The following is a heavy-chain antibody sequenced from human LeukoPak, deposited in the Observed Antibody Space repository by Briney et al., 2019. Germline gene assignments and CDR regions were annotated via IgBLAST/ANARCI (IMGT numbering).Heavy chain of an antibody. D-gene: IGHD3-16*02. CDR1: GFTFSSYA. CDR2: ISGSGGST. V-gene: IGHV3-23*01. J-gene: IGHJ4*02. CDR3: AKVGEDYVWGSYLDY. Sequence: GGSLRLSCAASGFTFSSYAMSWVRQAPGKGLEWVSAISGSGGSTYYADSVKGRFTISRDNFKNTLYLQMNSLRAEDTAVYYCAKVGEDYVWGSYLDYWGQGTLVSVSS.